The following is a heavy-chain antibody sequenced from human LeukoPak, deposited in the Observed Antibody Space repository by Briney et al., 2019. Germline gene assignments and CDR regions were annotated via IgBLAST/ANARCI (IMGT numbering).Heavy chain of an antibody. Sequence: SQTLSLTCAISGDSVSSNIAAWNWIRQSPSRGLEWLGRTYYRSKWYNDYAVSVKSRITINPDTSKNQFPLQLNSVTPEDTAVYYCARVPTNTGALDYWGQGTLVTVSS. CDR1: GDSVSSNIAA. D-gene: IGHD1-14*01. V-gene: IGHV6-1*01. CDR2: TYYRSKWYN. J-gene: IGHJ4*02. CDR3: ARVPTNTGALDY.